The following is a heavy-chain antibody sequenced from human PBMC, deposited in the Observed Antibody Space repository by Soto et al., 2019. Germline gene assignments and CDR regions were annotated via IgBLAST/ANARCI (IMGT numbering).Heavy chain of an antibody. Sequence: QVQLVESGGGVVQPGRSLRLSCAASGFTFRSDGMHWVRQAPGKGLVWVALMSFAGSTKYYADSVRGRFTISSDNSKSTLYLQMDLLRPAHTAVYYCAKELGWELQLSHPYDNSGMDVWGHGTTVTVSS. J-gene: IGHJ6*02. D-gene: IGHD1-1*01. CDR2: MSFAGSTK. V-gene: IGHV3-30*18. CDR3: AKELGWELQLSHPYDNSGMDV. CDR1: GFTFRSDG.